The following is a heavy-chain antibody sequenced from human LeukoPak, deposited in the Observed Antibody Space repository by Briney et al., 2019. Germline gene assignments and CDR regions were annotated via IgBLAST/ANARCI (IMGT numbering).Heavy chain of an antibody. CDR2: IIPIFGTA. D-gene: IGHD3-3*01. CDR3: ARAVPYYDFWSGYLY. Sequence: GAPVKVSCKASGGTFSSYAISWVRHAPGQGLEWMGGIIPIFGTANYAQKFQGRVTTTTDESTSTAYMGPSSLRYEDTAVYYCARAVPYYDFWSGYLYWGQGTLVTVSS. J-gene: IGHJ4*02. V-gene: IGHV1-69*05. CDR1: GGTFSSYA.